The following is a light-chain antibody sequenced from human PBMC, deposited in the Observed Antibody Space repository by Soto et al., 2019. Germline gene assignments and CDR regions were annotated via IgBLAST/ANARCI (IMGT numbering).Light chain of an antibody. CDR1: QGISSW. J-gene: IGKJ4*01. CDR2: DAS. Sequence: DIQMTQSPSSVSASVGDRVTITCRASQGISSWLAWYQQKPEKAPKLVIYDASSLQSGVPSRFRVSGSRRDLSLTVSSLQPEDFATYYCQQANSFLLTVGGGTKVDIK. CDR3: QQANSFLLT. V-gene: IGKV1-12*01.